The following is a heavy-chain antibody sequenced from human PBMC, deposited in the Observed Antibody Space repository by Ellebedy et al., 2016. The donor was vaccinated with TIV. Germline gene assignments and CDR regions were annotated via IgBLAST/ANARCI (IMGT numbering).Heavy chain of an antibody. CDR2: IYYSGST. CDR1: GGSISSYY. V-gene: IGHV4-59*01. Sequence: MPSETLSLTCTVSGGSISSYYWSWIRQPPGKGLEWIGYIYYSGSTDYNPSLKSRVTISVDTSKNQFSLKLNSLTAADTAVYYYARGIGYCSGVNCYWYGMDVWGQGTTVTVSS. D-gene: IGHD2-15*01. CDR3: ARGIGYCSGVNCYWYGMDV. J-gene: IGHJ6*02.